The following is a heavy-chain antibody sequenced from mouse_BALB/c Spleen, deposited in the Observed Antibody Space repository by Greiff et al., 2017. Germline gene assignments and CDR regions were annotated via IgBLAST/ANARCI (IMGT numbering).Heavy chain of an antibody. D-gene: IGHD2-10*02. Sequence: VQLQQSGPELVKPGASVKVSCKASGYAFTSYNMYWVKQSHGKSLEWIGYIDPYNGGTSYNQKFKGKATLTVDKSASTAYMHLNSLTSEDSAVYYCARQYGNYGSAMDYWGQGTSVTVSS. CDR3: ARQYGNYGSAMDY. J-gene: IGHJ4*01. V-gene: IGHV1S135*01. CDR2: IDPYNGGT. CDR1: GYAFTSYN.